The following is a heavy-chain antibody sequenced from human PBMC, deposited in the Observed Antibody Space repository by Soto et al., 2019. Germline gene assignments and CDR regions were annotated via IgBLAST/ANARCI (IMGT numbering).Heavy chain of an antibody. J-gene: IGHJ4*02. CDR2: IYYSGST. D-gene: IGHD2-21*01. CDR1: GGSISSSSFF. CDR3: ARLYGGDYYSPDY. V-gene: IGHV4-39*01. Sequence: QVQLQESGPGLVKSSETLSLICTVSGGSISSSSFFWGWIRQPPGRGLEWIGSIYYSGSTYYNPSLKSRVTISADTSKNQFSLQLKSVTAADTAVYYCARLYGGDYYSPDYWGQGTLVTVSS.